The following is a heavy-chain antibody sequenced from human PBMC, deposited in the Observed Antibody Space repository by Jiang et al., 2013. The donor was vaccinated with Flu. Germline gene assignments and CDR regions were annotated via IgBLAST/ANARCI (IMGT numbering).Heavy chain of an antibody. CDR1: GGSVTSYY. Sequence: KPSETLSLTCTVSGGSVTSYYWNWIRQPPGKGLEWIGYIYYSGGTNYNSSLKSLVSISVDTSKNQFSLGLNSVTAADTAVYFCARARAPEVAAYYFDYWGQGALVTVSS. D-gene: IGHD3-10*01. CDR2: IYYSGGT. CDR3: ARARAPEVAAYYFDY. J-gene: IGHJ4*02. V-gene: IGHV4-59*02.